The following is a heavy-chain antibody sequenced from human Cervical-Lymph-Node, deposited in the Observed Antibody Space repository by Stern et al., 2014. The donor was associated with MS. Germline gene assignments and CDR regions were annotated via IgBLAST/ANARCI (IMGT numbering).Heavy chain of an antibody. CDR1: GFTFTNAW. V-gene: IGHV3-15*01. CDR3: TTGPGIALS. J-gene: IGHJ5*02. Sequence: EVQLVESGGGLVKPGGSLRLSCAASGFTFTNAWMSWGRQAPGKGLERVGRIKSKTDGGATDYAAPVKGRFTISRDDSKKTLYLQMNSLKTEDTAVYYCTTGPGIALSWGQGTLVTTSS. D-gene: IGHD6-13*01. CDR2: IKSKTDGGAT.